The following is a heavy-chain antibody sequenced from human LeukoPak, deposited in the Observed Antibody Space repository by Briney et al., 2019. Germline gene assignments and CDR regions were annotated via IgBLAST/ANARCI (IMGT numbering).Heavy chain of an antibody. Sequence: ASVKVSCKASGYTFTSYGISWVRQAPGQGLEWMGWISAYNGNTNYAQKLQGRVTMTTDTSTSTAYMELRSLRSDDTAVYYCARPFRTYYYDSSGYFYFDYWGQGTLVTVSS. CDR1: GYTFTSYG. CDR2: ISAYNGNT. V-gene: IGHV1-18*01. J-gene: IGHJ4*02. CDR3: ARPFRTYYYDSSGYFYFDY. D-gene: IGHD3-22*01.